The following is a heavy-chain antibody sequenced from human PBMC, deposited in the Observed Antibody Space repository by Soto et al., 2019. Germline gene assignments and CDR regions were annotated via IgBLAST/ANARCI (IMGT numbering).Heavy chain of an antibody. J-gene: IGHJ6*02. CDR3: AREGPAPYYYYGTDV. V-gene: IGHV1-18*01. Sequence: QVQLVQSGGEVKKPGASVKVSCKTSGYSFTTYGISWVRQAPGQGLEWMGWISAYNGNTNYAQKLQDRVTMTTDTSTSTAYMELRSLRSDDTAVYYCAREGPAPYYYYGTDVWGQGSTVTVSS. CDR1: GYSFTTYG. CDR2: ISAYNGNT.